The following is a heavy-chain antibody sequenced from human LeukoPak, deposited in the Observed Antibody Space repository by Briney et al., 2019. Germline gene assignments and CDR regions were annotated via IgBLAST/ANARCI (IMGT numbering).Heavy chain of an antibody. D-gene: IGHD2-2*01. Sequence: GSSVKVSCKASGGTFSSYAISWVRQAPGQGLEWMGRIIPIFGTANYAQKFQGRVTITTDESTSTAYMELSSLRSEDTAMYYCARALEYQLLRPHAFDIWDQGTMVTVSS. V-gene: IGHV1-69*05. CDR3: ARALEYQLLRPHAFDI. J-gene: IGHJ3*02. CDR1: GGTFSSYA. CDR2: IIPIFGTA.